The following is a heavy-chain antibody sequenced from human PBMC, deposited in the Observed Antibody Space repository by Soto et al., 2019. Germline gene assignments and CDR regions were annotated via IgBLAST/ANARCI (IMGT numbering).Heavy chain of an antibody. Sequence: SETLSLTSTVSGGSISSSSYYWGWVRRPLGKGLEWIGSIYYSGSTYYNPSLKSRVTISVDTSKNQFSLKLSSVTAADTAVYYCARRLYYDSSGFEGGGMDVWGQGTTVT. V-gene: IGHV4-39*01. J-gene: IGHJ6*02. D-gene: IGHD3-22*01. CDR1: GGSISSSSYY. CDR2: IYYSGST. CDR3: ARRLYYDSSGFEGGGMDV.